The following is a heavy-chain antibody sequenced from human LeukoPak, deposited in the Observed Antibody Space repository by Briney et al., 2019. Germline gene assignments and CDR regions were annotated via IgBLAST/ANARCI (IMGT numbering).Heavy chain of an antibody. J-gene: IGHJ3*02. CDR2: MNPNSGNT. CDR1: GYTFTSHD. CDR3: ARDLRGGYGGNSDAFDI. D-gene: IGHD4-23*01. Sequence: ASVKVSCKASGYTFTSHDINWVRQATGQGLEWMGWMNPNSGNTGYAQKFQGRVTMTRNTSISTAYMELSSLRSEDTAVYYCARDLRGGYGGNSDAFDIWGQGTMVTVSS. V-gene: IGHV1-8*01.